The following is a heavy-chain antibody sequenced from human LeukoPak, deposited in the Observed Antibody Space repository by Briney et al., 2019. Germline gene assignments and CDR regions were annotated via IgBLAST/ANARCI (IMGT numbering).Heavy chain of an antibody. V-gene: IGHV4-39*07. CDR2: IYYSGST. Sequence: PSETLSLTCTVPGGSISSSSYYWGWIRQPPGKGLEWIGSIYYSGSTYYNPSLKSRVTISVDTSKNQFSLKLSSVTAADTAVYYCARVVGRWGYFDYWGQGTLVTVSS. CDR3: ARVVGRWGYFDY. CDR1: GGSISSSSYY. D-gene: IGHD2-15*01. J-gene: IGHJ4*02.